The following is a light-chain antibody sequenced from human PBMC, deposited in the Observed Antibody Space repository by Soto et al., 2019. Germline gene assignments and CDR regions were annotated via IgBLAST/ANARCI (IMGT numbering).Light chain of an antibody. J-gene: IGKJ1*01. V-gene: IGKV1-39*01. CDR2: AAS. CDR3: QQSYISPWT. CDR1: QTITNY. Sequence: DIQMTQSPSSLSASVGDRVTITCRASQTITNYLNWYQQKPGKAPKLLIYAASTLLSGVLSRFSGGGSGTDFTLTIDSLQPEDFATCYCQQSYISPWTFGQGTKVEIK.